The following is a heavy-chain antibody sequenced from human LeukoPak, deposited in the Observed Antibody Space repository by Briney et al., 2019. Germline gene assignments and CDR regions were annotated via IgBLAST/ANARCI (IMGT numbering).Heavy chain of an antibody. CDR1: GFIFSNYA. CDR3: ARDGFGEPTRYYGMDV. V-gene: IGHV3-48*04. D-gene: IGHD3-10*01. J-gene: IGHJ6*02. CDR2: ISSSSSTI. Sequence: GGSLRLSCAASGFIFSNYAMSWVRQAPGKGLEWVSYISSSSSTIYYADSVKGRFTISRDNAKNSLYLQMNSLRAEDTAVYYCARDGFGEPTRYYGMDVWGQGTTVTVSS.